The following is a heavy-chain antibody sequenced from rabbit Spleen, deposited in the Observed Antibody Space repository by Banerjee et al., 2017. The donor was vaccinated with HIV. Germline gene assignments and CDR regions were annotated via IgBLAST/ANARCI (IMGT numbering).Heavy chain of an antibody. CDR1: GVSFSDKDV. V-gene: IGHV1S45*01. J-gene: IGHJ4*01. D-gene: IGHD6-1*01. CDR3: ARETKYSVYAFNL. CDR2: IYTGSGSA. Sequence: QEQLEESGGGLVKPEGSLTLTCKASGVSFSDKDVMCWVRQAPGKRHEWIACIYTGSGSAYYASGAKGRFTVSKASSTTVTLQMTSLTAADTAPYFCARETKYSVYAFNLWGPGTLVTVS.